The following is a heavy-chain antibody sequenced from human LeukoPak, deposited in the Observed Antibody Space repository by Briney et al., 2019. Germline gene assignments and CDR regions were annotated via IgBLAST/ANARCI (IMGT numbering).Heavy chain of an antibody. D-gene: IGHD6-6*01. CDR1: GFSFCSYS. J-gene: IGHJ6*03. CDR2: ISSSSSTI. V-gene: IGHV3-48*01. CDR3: ARDREHLWQLAPLSSYDYMDA. Sequence: GGSLRLSCAASGFSFCSYSVNWVRHAPGKGLEWVSYISSSSSTIYYADSVKGRYTISRDNTKNSLYLPMNSLRAEDTAVYYCARDREHLWQLAPLSSYDYMDAWGKGTTVTVSS.